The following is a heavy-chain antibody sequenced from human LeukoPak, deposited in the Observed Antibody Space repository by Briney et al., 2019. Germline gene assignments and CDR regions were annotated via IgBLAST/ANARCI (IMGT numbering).Heavy chain of an antibody. V-gene: IGHV4-39*07. CDR2: IYYSGST. Sequence: SETLSLTCTVSGGSISSSSYYWGWIRQPPGKGLEWIGSIYYSGSTYYNPSLKSRVTISVDTSKNQFSLKLSSVTAADTAVYYCAGSGADGYNYPTFDYWGQGTLVTVSS. CDR3: AGSGADGYNYPTFDY. D-gene: IGHD5-24*01. CDR1: GGSISSSSYY. J-gene: IGHJ4*02.